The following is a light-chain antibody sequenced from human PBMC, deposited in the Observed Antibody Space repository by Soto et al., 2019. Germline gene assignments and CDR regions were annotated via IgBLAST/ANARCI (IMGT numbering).Light chain of an antibody. CDR3: QHYNSYSEA. CDR1: QGISTC. CDR2: KAS. J-gene: IGKJ1*01. Sequence: IQLTQSPSSLSASVGDRVTITCRAGQGISTCLAWYQQKPGKAPKLLIYKASTLKGGVPLRFSGSGSGTEFTLTISSLQPDDFATYYCQHYNSYSEAFGQGTKVDIK. V-gene: IGKV1-5*03.